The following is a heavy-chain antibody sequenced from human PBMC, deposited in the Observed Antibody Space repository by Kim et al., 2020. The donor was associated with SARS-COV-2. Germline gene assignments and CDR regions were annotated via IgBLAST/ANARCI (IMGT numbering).Heavy chain of an antibody. J-gene: IGHJ4*02. V-gene: IGHV1-18*01. D-gene: IGHD4-17*01. Sequence: TNYAKKLQGRVTMTTDTSTSTAYMELRSLRSDDTAVYYCARNARLRGFDYWGQGTLVTVSS. CDR3: ARNARLRGFDY. CDR2: T.